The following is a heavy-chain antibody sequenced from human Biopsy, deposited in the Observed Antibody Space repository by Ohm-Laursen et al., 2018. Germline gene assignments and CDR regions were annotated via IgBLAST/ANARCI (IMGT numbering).Heavy chain of an antibody. V-gene: IGHV4-34*01. J-gene: IGHJ6*02. CDR3: ARAVDYYDPYYYGLDV. Sequence: SETLSLTWAVYGGSFSGYYWSWIRQPPGKGLEWIGEINHRGSTNYNPSLKSRVTISVDMSKNQFSLKLRSVTAADTAVYYCARAVDYYDPYYYGLDVWGQGTTVTVSS. CDR2: INHRGST. CDR1: GGSFSGYY. D-gene: IGHD3-16*01.